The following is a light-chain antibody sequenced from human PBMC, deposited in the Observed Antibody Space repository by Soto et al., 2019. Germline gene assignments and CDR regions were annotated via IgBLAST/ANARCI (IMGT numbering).Light chain of an antibody. CDR1: SSDVGGYNY. Sequence: QSVLTQPASVSGSPGQSIAISCTGTSSDVGGYNYVSWYQQLPGKAPKLLISEVSNRPSGVSHRFSGSKSGNTASLTVSGLQADDEADYYCSAYAGSKNFVFGTGTKATVL. J-gene: IGLJ1*01. CDR3: SAYAGSKNFV. CDR2: EVS. V-gene: IGLV2-14*01.